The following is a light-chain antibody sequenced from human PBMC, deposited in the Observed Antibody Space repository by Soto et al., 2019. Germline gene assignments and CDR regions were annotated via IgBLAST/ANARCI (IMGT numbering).Light chain of an antibody. Sequence: EVVWTECPVTLALSPGERATLSCRASQNVDIYVAWYQQRPGQAPRLLIYDASNRATGIPARFSGGGSGTDFTLTISNLEPEDFAVYYCQQRREWPPLTFGGGTRLEIK. J-gene: IGKJ4*01. CDR3: QQRREWPPLT. CDR2: DAS. V-gene: IGKV3-11*01. CDR1: QNVDIY.